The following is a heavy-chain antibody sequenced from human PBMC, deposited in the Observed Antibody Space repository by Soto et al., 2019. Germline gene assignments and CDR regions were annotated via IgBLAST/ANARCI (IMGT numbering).Heavy chain of an antibody. CDR2: IYYSGNT. V-gene: IGHV4-30-4*01. J-gene: IGHJ4*02. CDR1: GDSISSGDYY. D-gene: IGHD3-10*01. CDR3: ATLRGLGVVSPYFDY. Sequence: SETLSLTCTVSGDSISSGDYYWSWIRQPPGKGLEWIGCIYYSGNTYYNPSLKRRFSISVDTSKNQFSLQLSSVTVADTAVYFCATLRGLGVVSPYFDYWGQGLMVTVSS.